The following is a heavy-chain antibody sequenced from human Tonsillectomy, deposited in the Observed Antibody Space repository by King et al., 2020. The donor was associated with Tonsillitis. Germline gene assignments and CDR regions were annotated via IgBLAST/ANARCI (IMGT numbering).Heavy chain of an antibody. J-gene: IGHJ3*02. CDR3: ANLYYYDSSGNAFDI. CDR1: VFTFSIYA. Sequence: VQLVGSGGGLVQPGGSLRLSCAASVFTFSIYAMSWVRQAPGKGLEWGSTISDCGGSTYFADSVKGRFTISRDNPKNTLSLQMNSLRAEDTAVYYCANLYYYDSSGNAFDIWGQGTMVTVSS. V-gene: IGHV3-23*04. CDR2: ISDCGGST. D-gene: IGHD3-22*01.